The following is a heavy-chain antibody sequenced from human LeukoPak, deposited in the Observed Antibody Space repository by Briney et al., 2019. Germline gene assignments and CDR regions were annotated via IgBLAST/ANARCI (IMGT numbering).Heavy chain of an antibody. Sequence: ASVKVSCKASDYTFTSFGISWVRQAPGQGLEWMGWISGYNVNTNYAQKLQGRVTMTTDTSTSTAYMELRSLRSDDTAVYYCAREGPGWQWHGNWFDPWGQGTLVTVSS. D-gene: IGHD6-19*01. V-gene: IGHV1-18*01. CDR2: ISGYNVNT. CDR1: DYTFTSFG. CDR3: AREGPGWQWHGNWFDP. J-gene: IGHJ5*02.